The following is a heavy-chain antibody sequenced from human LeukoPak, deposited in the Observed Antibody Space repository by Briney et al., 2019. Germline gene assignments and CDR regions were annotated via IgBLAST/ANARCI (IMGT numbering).Heavy chain of an antibody. CDR2: IKPGGIT. D-gene: IGHD3-10*01. V-gene: IGHV4-34*01. Sequence: SETLSLTCAVYGGSLSDYYWCWIRQPPREGLEWIGEIKPGGITNYNPSVKSRVTISADTSKNQLFLNVNSATAADTAVYYCVRGFSGVVGDYWGQGTLVTVSS. J-gene: IGHJ4*02. CDR3: VRGFSGVVGDY. CDR1: GGSLSDYY.